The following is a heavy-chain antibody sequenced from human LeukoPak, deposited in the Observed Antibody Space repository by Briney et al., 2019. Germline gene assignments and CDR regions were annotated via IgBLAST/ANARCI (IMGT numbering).Heavy chain of an antibody. V-gene: IGHV3-11*01. CDR3: ARSSRPSRYYYYGMDV. J-gene: IGHJ6*02. CDR1: GFTFSDYY. CDR2: ISSSGSTI. Sequence: PGGSLRLSCAASGFTFSDYYMSWIRQAPGKGLEWVSYISSSGSTIYYADSVKGRFTISRDNAKNSLYLQMNSLRAEDTAVYYCARSSRPSRYYYYGMDVWGQGTTVTVSS. D-gene: IGHD6-13*01.